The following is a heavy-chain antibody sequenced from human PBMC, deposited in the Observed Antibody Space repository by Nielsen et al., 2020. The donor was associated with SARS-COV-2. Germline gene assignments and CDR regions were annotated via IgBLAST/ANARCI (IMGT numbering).Heavy chain of an antibody. D-gene: IGHD3-10*01. J-gene: IGHJ4*02. CDR2: HYSGTT. V-gene: IGHV4-30-4*01. CDR1: GASIRRGDYF. Sequence: SETLSLTCSVSGASIRRGDYFWSWIRQPPGAGLVWIASHYSGTTYYDPSLKSRLTLSVDTSRNQLSLRLSSVTAADSAVYFCAARDYYGSTAVAFWGQGTLVTVSS. CDR3: AARDYYGSTAVAF.